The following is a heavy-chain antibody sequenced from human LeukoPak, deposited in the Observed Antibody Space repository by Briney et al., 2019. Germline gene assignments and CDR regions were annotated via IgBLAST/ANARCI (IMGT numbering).Heavy chain of an antibody. CDR3: ARDRDFTNSWAFDN. CDR1: GFTFSSYG. CDR2: ISYDGSNK. V-gene: IGHV3-30*03. Sequence: SGGSLRLSCAASGFTFSSYGMHWVRQAPGKGLEWVAVISYDGSNKYYADSVKGRFTISRDNSKNTLYLQMNSLRAEDTAIYYCARDRDFTNSWAFDNWGQGTLVTVSS. J-gene: IGHJ4*02. D-gene: IGHD2/OR15-2a*01.